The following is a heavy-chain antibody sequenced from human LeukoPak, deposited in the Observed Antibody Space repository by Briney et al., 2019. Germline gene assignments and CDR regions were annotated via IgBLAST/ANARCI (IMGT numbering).Heavy chain of an antibody. D-gene: IGHD2-15*01. CDR1: GGSFSGHY. CDR3: ARRPSADSLATWFDP. CDR2: INRSGRT. V-gene: IGHV4-34*01. J-gene: IGHJ5*02. Sequence: SETLSLTCAVYGGSFSGHYWSWIRQPPGKGLEWIGEINRSGRTSYHPSLKSRVTISVDTSKNQFSLKVSSVTAADTAVYYCARRPSADSLATWFDPWGPGTLVTVSS.